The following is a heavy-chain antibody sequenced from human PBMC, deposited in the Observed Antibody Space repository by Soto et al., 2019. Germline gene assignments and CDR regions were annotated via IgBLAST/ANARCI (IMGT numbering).Heavy chain of an antibody. CDR1: GFTFTTYG. D-gene: IGHD2-15*01. CDR2: ISSDGSKK. CDR3: AKERMGYYYGMDV. Sequence: QVQLVESGGGVVQPGRSLRLSCAASGFTFTTYGIHWVRQAPGKGLEWVAVISSDGSKKYYADSVKGRFTISRDNSKNTVSLQMNSLRADDTAVYYCAKERMGYYYGMDVW. J-gene: IGHJ6*01. V-gene: IGHV3-30*18.